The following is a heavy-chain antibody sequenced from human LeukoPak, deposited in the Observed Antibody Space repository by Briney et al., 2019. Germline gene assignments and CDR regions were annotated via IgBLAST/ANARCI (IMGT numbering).Heavy chain of an antibody. CDR1: GYTFTSYY. V-gene: IGHV1-46*01. D-gene: IGHD1-14*01. CDR2: INPSGGST. CDR3: ARDQTTGADYYYYGMDV. J-gene: IGHJ6*02. Sequence: GASVKVSCKASGYTFTSYYMHWVRQAPGQGLEWMGIINPSGGSTSYAQKFQGRVTMTRDTSTSTVYMELSSLRSEDTAVYYCARDQTTGADYYYYGMDVWGQGTTVTVSS.